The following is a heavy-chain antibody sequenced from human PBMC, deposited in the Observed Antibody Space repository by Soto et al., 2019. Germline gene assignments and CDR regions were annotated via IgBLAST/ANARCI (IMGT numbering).Heavy chain of an antibody. D-gene: IGHD5-18*01. V-gene: IGHV3-23*01. CDR3: AKGAGTAMVLLRFDY. CDR2: ISGSGGST. CDR1: GFTFSSYA. Sequence: GASVKVSCAASGFTFSSYAMSWVRQAPGKGLEWVSAISGSGGSTYYADSVKGRFTISRDNSKNTLYLQMNSLRAEDTAVYYCAKGAGTAMVLLRFDYWGQGTLVTVSS. J-gene: IGHJ4*02.